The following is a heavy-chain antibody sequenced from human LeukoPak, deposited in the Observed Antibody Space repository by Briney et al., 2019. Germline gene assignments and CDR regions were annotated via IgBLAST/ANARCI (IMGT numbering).Heavy chain of an antibody. CDR1: GGSVSSGSYY. D-gene: IGHD3-10*01. V-gene: IGHV4-61*03. J-gene: IGHJ4*02. Sequence: SETLSLTCTVSGGSVSSGSYYWSWIRQPPGKGLEWIGYIYYSGSTNYNPSLNSRVTISIDTSKNHFSLKLNSVTAADTAVYYCARGGHYYASGSYLAYWGQGTLVTVSS. CDR3: ARGGHYYASGSYLAY. CDR2: IYYSGST.